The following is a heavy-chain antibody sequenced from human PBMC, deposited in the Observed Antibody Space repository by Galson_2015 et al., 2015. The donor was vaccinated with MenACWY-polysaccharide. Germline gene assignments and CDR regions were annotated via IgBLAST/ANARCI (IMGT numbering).Heavy chain of an antibody. D-gene: IGHD3-22*01. CDR1: GFTFNNYA. V-gene: IGHV3-23*01. CDR2: ISGTGGTR. J-gene: IGHJ4*02. CDR3: ANANSYDSNGYYYVGSRPTGSFAY. Sequence: SLRLSCAASGFTFNNYAMTWVRQAPGKGLEWVSYISGTGGTRQYADSVKGRFTISRDNSKNMLYLQMNSLRAEDTAMYFCANANSYDSNGYYYVGSRPTGSFAYWGQGTLVTVSS.